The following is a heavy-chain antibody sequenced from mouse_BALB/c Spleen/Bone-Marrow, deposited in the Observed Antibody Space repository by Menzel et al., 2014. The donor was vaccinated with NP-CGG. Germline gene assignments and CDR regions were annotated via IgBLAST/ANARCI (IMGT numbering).Heavy chain of an antibody. CDR2: INPGSDSS. Sequence: QVQLQQSGAELVRPGTSVKVSCKASAYAFXNYLIEWIKKRPGQGLEWIGAINPGSDSSTYNEKFRGKATLTADNSSSTAYMQLSSLTSDDSAVYFCARAIYYDYDDGGPFAYGGQGTLVTVSA. CDR3: ARAIYYDYDDGGPFAY. CDR1: AYAFXNYL. J-gene: IGHJ3*01. D-gene: IGHD2-4*01. V-gene: IGHV1-54*01.